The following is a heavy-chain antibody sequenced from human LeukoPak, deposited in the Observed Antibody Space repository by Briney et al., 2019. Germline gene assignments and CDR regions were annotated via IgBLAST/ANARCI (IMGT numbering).Heavy chain of an antibody. Sequence: GESLNISCKGSGFSFTSYWIGWVRQMPGKGLEYMGIIYPADSDTRYSPSFQGQVTISADKSISTAYLQWSSLKASDAAMYYCARQVGAPFDAFDIWGQGTMVTVSS. V-gene: IGHV5-51*01. CDR3: ARQVGAPFDAFDI. J-gene: IGHJ3*02. D-gene: IGHD1-26*01. CDR2: IYPADSDT. CDR1: GFSFTSYW.